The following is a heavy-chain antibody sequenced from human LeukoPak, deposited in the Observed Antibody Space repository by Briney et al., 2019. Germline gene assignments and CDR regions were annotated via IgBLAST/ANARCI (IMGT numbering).Heavy chain of an antibody. J-gene: IGHJ5*02. CDR1: GGTFSSYA. CDR2: MNPNSGNT. V-gene: IGHV1-8*03. Sequence: GASVKVSCKASGGTFSSYAISWVRQAPGQGLEWMGWMNPNSGNTGYAQKFQGRVTITRNTSISTAYMELSSLRSEDTAVYYCARQFSSGYLRDNWFDPWGQGTLVTVSS. D-gene: IGHD3-22*01. CDR3: ARQFSSGYLRDNWFDP.